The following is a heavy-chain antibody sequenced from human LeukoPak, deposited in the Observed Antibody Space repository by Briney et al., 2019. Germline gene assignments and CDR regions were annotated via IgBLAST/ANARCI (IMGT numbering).Heavy chain of an antibody. CDR3: ARDIDLGGSYYGEGYFDY. Sequence: GGSLRLSCAASGFTFRSYAMAWVRQAPGKGLEWVSAISGSGDSTNYADSVKGRFTISRDNSKNTLYLEVNSLRAEDTAVYYCARDIDLGGSYYGEGYFDYWGQGTLVTVSS. CDR2: ISGSGDST. CDR1: GFTFRSYA. V-gene: IGHV3-23*01. D-gene: IGHD1-26*01. J-gene: IGHJ4*02.